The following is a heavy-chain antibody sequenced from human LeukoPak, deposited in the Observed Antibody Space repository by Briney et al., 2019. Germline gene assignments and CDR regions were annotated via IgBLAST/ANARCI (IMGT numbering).Heavy chain of an antibody. Sequence: SETLSLTCTVSGGSISSYYWSWIRQPPGKGLEWIGYIYYSGSTNYNPSLKSRVTISVDTSKNQFSLKLSSVTAADTAVYYCASHASLAARFGYWGQGTLVTVSS. V-gene: IGHV4-59*01. CDR1: GGSISSYY. CDR2: IYYSGST. CDR3: ASHASLAARFGY. D-gene: IGHD3-3*02. J-gene: IGHJ4*02.